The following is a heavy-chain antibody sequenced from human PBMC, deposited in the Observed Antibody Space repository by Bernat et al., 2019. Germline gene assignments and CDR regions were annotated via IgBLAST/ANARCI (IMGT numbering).Heavy chain of an antibody. CDR3: ARGTSTSAPYMDV. CDR1: GFTFSDYY. V-gene: IGHV3-11*05. CDR2: ISSSSSYT. Sequence: QVQLVESGGGLFKPGGSLRPSCAASGFTFSDYYMSWIRQAPGKGLDWVSYISSSSSYTNYADYVKGRFTISRDNAKNSLYLQMNSLRAEDTAVYYCARGTSTSAPYMDVWGKGTTVTVSS. J-gene: IGHJ6*03.